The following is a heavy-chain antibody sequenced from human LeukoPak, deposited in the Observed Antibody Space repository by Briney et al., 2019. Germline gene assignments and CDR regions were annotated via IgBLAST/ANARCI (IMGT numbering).Heavy chain of an antibody. J-gene: IGHJ6*03. D-gene: IGHD3-10*01. CDR1: GGSFSGYY. V-gene: IGHV4-34*01. CDR3: ARERGYYGSGSSNYYYYYYTDV. Sequence: SETLSLTCAVYGGSFSGYYWSWIRQPPGKGLEWIGEINHSGSTNYNPSLKSRVTISVDTSKNQFSLKLSSVTAADTAVYYCARERGYYGSGSSNYYYYYYTDVWGKGTTVTVSS. CDR2: INHSGST.